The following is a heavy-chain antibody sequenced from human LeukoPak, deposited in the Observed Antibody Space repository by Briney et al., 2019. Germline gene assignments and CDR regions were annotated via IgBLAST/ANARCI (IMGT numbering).Heavy chain of an antibody. CDR1: GGSIISSSFY. V-gene: IGHV4-39*07. J-gene: IGHJ4*01. CDR2: IYSSGST. CDR3: ARLYYSGSAFDY. D-gene: IGHD6-6*01. Sequence: SETLSLTCTVSGGSIISSSFYWFWIRQPPGRGLEWIGIIYSSGSTYYNPSVNSRATISVDTSKKELSLELSSVTAADTSMYYCARLYYSGSAFDYWGQGTLVTVSS.